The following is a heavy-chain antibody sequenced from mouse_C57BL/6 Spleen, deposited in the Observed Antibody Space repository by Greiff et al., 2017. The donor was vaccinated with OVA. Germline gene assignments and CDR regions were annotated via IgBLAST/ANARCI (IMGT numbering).Heavy chain of an antibody. D-gene: IGHD1-1*01. V-gene: IGHV1-15*01. Sequence: QVQLQQSGAELVRPGASVTLSCKASGYTSTDYEMHWVKQTPVHGLEWIGAIDPETGGTAYNQKFKGKAILTADKSSSTAYMELRSLTSEDSAVYYCTRWGYGSSLYYFDYWGQGTTLTVSS. CDR2: IDPETGGT. CDR1: GYTSTDYE. CDR3: TRWGYGSSLYYFDY. J-gene: IGHJ2*01.